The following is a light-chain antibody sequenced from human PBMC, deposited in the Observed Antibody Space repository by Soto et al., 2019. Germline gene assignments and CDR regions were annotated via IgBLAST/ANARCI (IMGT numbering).Light chain of an antibody. V-gene: IGKV1-5*03. CDR3: QQYDTYPLP. CDR2: KGS. J-gene: IGKJ1*01. CDR1: QSISFR. Sequence: DIQMTQSPSTLSASLGDRVTTTCRASQSISFRLGWFQQKPGKAPNLLIYKGSSLESGVPSRFSGSGSGTEFTLTIGTLQPDDFATSYCQQYDTYPLPFGQGTKVEV.